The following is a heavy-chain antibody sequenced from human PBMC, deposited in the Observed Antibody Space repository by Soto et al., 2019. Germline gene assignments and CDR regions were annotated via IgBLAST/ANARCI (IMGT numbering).Heavy chain of an antibody. CDR2: IFPGDSET. J-gene: IGHJ4*02. CDR1: GYSFTNFW. D-gene: IGHD6-19*01. Sequence: GESLKISCKVSGYSFTNFWIGGVRQMPGQGLEWMGIIFPGDSETRYSPSFEGQVTISVDKSIATAYLQWSSLKASDSAMYYCARSYSSAWFGAEFDYWGQGTLVTVSS. CDR3: ARSYSSAWFGAEFDY. V-gene: IGHV5-51*01.